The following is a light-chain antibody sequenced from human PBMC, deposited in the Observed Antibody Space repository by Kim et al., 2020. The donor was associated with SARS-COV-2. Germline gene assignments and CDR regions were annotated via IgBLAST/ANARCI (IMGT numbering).Light chain of an antibody. J-gene: IGLJ3*02. CDR2: FDS. CDR3: QVWDYNSDHPV. V-gene: IGLV3-21*04. CDR1: NIGSLG. Sequence: APGKTAKITCGENNIGSLGVHWYRQKSRQAPVLGIYFDSDRPSGVPDRFSGSNAGNTATLTISRVEAGDEADYYCQVWDYNSDHPVFGGGTRLTVL.